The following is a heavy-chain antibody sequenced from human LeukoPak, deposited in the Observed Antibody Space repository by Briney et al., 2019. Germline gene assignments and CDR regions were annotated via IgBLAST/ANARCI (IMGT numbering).Heavy chain of an antibody. CDR1: GFTLTALS. D-gene: IGHD3-16*02. J-gene: IGHJ4*02. Sequence: ASVKVSCKVSGFTLTALSMYWVRQAPEKGLEWMGGFDPEAGDIIYAQKFQDRVIMSQDTSTDTAYMELNSLISEDTAVYYCVADFRYGEKFPASWGQGTLVTVSS. V-gene: IGHV1-24*01. CDR3: VADFRYGEKFPAS. CDR2: FDPEAGDI.